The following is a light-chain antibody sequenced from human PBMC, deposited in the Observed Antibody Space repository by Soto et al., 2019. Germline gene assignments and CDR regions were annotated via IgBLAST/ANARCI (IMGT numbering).Light chain of an antibody. V-gene: IGLV1-47*01. J-gene: IGLJ2*01. CDR3: AAWSNSLSGVV. CDR2: RNN. CDR1: SSDIGNNY. Sequence: QSVLTQPPSASGTPGQRVTISCSGSSSDIGNNYVYWYQQFPGTAPKLLISRNNQRPSGVPDRFSGSKSGTSASLAISGLRSEDEADYYCAAWSNSLSGVVFGGGTKLTVL.